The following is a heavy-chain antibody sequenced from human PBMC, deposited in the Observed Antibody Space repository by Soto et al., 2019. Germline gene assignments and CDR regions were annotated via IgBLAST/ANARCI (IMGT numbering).Heavy chain of an antibody. J-gene: IGHJ4*02. CDR1: GYTFSNYG. CDR3: ARGLTPDYFDY. CDR2: TNTYNGNT. Sequence: QVQLVQSGAEVKKPGASVKVSCKASGYTFSNYGLSWVRQAPGQGLEWMGWTNTYNGNTNYAQRLQGRVTMTTDTSTSTAYMELRGLRSDDTAVYYCARGLTPDYFDYWGQRTLVTVSS. D-gene: IGHD4-17*01. V-gene: IGHV1-18*01.